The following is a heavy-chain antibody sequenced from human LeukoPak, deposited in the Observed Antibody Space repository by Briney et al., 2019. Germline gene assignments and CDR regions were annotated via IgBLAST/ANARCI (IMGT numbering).Heavy chain of an antibody. CDR1: EFTFSSYS. CDR3: ARTRSSGYLTSDY. V-gene: IGHV3-48*01. D-gene: IGHD3-22*01. CDR2: ITNSGNSK. Sequence: GGSLRLSCAASEFTFSSYSMNWVRQAPGKGLEWVSYITNSGNSKSYADSVKGRFTISRDNTKNSLYLQMNGLRAEDTAVYYCARTRSSGYLTSDYWGRGILVTVSS. J-gene: IGHJ4*02.